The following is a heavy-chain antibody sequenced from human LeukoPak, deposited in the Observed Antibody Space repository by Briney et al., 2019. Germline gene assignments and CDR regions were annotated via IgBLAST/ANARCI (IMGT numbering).Heavy chain of an antibody. CDR3: AREPNTPYYDFWSGYYNYFDY. D-gene: IGHD3-3*01. Sequence: GGSLRLSCAASGFTFGSYGMHWVRQAPGKGLEWVAFIRYDGSNKYYADSVKGRFTISRDNSKNTLYLQMDSLGAEDTAVYYCAREPNTPYYDFWSGYYNYFDYWGQGTLVTVSS. V-gene: IGHV3-30*02. CDR1: GFTFGSYG. CDR2: IRYDGSNK. J-gene: IGHJ4*02.